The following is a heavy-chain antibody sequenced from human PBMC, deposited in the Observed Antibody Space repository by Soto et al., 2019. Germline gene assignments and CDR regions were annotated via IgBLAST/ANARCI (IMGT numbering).Heavy chain of an antibody. CDR2: INPSGGST. J-gene: IGHJ4*02. CDR3: AREGHSSGWRDLQDY. Sequence: ASVKVSCKASGYTFTSYYMHWVRQAPGQGLEWMGIINPSGGSTSYAQKFRGRVTMTRDTSTSTVYMELSSLRSEDTAVYHCAREGHSSGWRDLQDYWGQGTLVTVSS. V-gene: IGHV1-46*01. CDR1: GYTFTSYY. D-gene: IGHD6-19*01.